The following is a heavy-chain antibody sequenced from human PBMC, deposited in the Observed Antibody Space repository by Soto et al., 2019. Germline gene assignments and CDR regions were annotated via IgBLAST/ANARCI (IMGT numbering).Heavy chain of an antibody. CDR1: GFTFDDYT. Sequence: DVQLVESGGVVVQPGGCLRLSCAASGFTFDDYTMHWVRQAPGKGLEWVSLISWDGGSTYYADSVKGRFTISRDNSKNSLYLQMNSLRTEDTALYYCAKDIANTAMVDYYYGMDVWGQGTTVTVSS. J-gene: IGHJ6*02. CDR3: AKDIANTAMVDYYYGMDV. V-gene: IGHV3-43*01. D-gene: IGHD5-18*01. CDR2: ISWDGGST.